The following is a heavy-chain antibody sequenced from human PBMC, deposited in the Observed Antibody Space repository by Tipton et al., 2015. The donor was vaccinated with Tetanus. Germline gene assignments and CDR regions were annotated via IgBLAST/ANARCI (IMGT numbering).Heavy chain of an antibody. D-gene: IGHD4-23*01. J-gene: IGHJ5*02. CDR2: ILGDGERA. Sequence: SLRLSCAAFGFTFTNYPMHWVRQAPGKGLEYVSSILGDGERAAYASSVQGRFTISRDNSKNTLYLQMGSLRDEDMAVYYCARVWTYGGNSGKYDLWGQGTLVTVSS. CDR3: ARVWTYGGNSGKYDL. V-gene: IGHV3-64*01. CDR1: GFTFTNYP.